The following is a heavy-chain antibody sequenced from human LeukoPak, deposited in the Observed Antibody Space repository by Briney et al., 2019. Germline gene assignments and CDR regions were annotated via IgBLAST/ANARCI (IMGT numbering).Heavy chain of an antibody. Sequence: PSETLSLTCTVSGGSISSGGYYWSWIRQHPGKGLEWIGYIYYSGSTYYNPSLKSRVTISVDTSKNQFSLKLSSVTAADTAVYYCARGRQWLVLSGLNYFDYWGQGTLVTVSS. CDR2: IYYSGST. CDR1: GGSISSGGYY. J-gene: IGHJ4*02. D-gene: IGHD6-19*01. CDR3: ARGRQWLVLSGLNYFDY. V-gene: IGHV4-31*03.